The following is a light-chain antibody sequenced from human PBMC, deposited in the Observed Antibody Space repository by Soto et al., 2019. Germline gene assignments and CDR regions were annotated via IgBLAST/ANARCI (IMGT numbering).Light chain of an antibody. CDR1: ESISSY. CDR2: GAS. J-gene: IGKJ1*01. V-gene: IGKV3-20*01. CDR3: QQYNNWPRT. Sequence: DIVLTQSPATLSSSTGERATLSCRASESISSYLAWYQQKPGQAPRLLIYGASSRATGIPDRFSGSGSGTDFTLTISRLEPEDFAVYYCQQYNNWPRTFGQGTKVDNK.